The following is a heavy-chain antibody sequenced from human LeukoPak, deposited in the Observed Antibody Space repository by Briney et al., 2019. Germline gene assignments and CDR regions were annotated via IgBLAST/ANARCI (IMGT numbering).Heavy chain of an antibody. V-gene: IGHV1-18*04. Sequence: ASVKVSCKASGYTFTSYGISWVRQAPGQGLEWMGWISAYNGNTNYAQKLQGRVTMTTDTSTSTAYMGLRSLRSDDTAVYYCARDCGYSSGWGKSEWCYWGQGTLVTVSS. CDR1: GYTFTSYG. CDR2: ISAYNGNT. D-gene: IGHD6-19*01. CDR3: ARDCGYSSGWGKSEWCY. J-gene: IGHJ4*02.